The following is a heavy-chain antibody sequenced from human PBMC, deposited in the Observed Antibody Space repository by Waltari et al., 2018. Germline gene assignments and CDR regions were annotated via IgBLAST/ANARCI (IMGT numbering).Heavy chain of an antibody. CDR2: IYYSGST. V-gene: IGHV4-59*01. J-gene: IGHJ4*02. CDR1: GGSISSYY. Sequence: QVQLQESGPGLVKPSETLSLTCTVSGGSISSYYWSWIRQPPGKGLAWIGYIYYSGSTNYNPSLKSRVTIAVDTAKNQFSLKLSSVTAADTAVYYCARDRGGSSPAFFDYWGQGTLVTVSS. D-gene: IGHD1-26*01. CDR3: ARDRGGSSPAFFDY.